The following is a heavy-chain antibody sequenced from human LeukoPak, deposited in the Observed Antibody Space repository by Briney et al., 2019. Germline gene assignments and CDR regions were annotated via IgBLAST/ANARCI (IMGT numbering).Heavy chain of an antibody. Sequence: PSETLSLTCTVSGGSISSSSYYWGWIRQPPGKGLEWIGSIYYSGSTYYNPSLKSRVTISVDTSKNQFSLKLSSVTAADTAVYYCVISFSGYDPLYFDYWGQGTLVTVSS. CDR2: IYYSGST. CDR1: GGSISSSSYY. CDR3: VISFSGYDPLYFDY. D-gene: IGHD5-12*01. V-gene: IGHV4-39*01. J-gene: IGHJ4*02.